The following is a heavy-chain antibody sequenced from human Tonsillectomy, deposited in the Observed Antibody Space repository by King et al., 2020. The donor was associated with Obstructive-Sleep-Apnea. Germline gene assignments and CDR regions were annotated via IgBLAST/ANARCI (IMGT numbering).Heavy chain of an antibody. D-gene: IGHD6-6*01. Sequence: VQLVESGGVVMQPGGSLRLSCAAAGFTFDDYTMHWIRQIPGKGLEWVSLISWDGSSTFYADSVRGRFTISRDNSKNSLYLQMNSLRTEDTALYYCSKGIEYSSSYYFDYWGQGTLVTVSS. V-gene: IGHV3-43*01. CDR3: SKGIEYSSSYYFDY. CDR1: GFTFDDYT. J-gene: IGHJ4*02. CDR2: ISWDGSST.